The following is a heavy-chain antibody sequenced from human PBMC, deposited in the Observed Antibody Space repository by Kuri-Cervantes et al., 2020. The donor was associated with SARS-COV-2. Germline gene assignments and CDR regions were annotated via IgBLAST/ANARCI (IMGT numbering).Heavy chain of an antibody. V-gene: IGHV1-8*01. CDR3: ARSGVYDFWGGDYSYYNYMDV. D-gene: IGHD3-3*01. CDR2: MNPNSGNT. J-gene: IGHJ6*03. CDR1: GYTFTSYD. Sequence: ASVKVSCKASGYTFTSYDINWVRQATGQGLEWMGWMNPNSGNTGYAQKFQGRVTMTRNTSISTAYMELSSLRSEDTAVYYCARSGVYDFWGGDYSYYNYMDVWGKGTTVTVSS.